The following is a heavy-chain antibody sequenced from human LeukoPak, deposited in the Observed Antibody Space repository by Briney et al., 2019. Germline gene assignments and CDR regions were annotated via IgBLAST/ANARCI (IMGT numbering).Heavy chain of an antibody. CDR1: GYTFTSYY. D-gene: IGHD3-3*01. CDR3: ARDLGESYDFWSGYGDY. CDR2: INPSGGST. Sequence: ASVKVSCKASGYTFTSYYMPWVRQAPGQGLEWMGIINPSGGSTSYAQKFQGRVTMTRDMSTSTVYMELSSLRSEDTAVYYCARDLGESYDFWSGYGDYWGQGTLVTVSS. J-gene: IGHJ4*02. V-gene: IGHV1-46*01.